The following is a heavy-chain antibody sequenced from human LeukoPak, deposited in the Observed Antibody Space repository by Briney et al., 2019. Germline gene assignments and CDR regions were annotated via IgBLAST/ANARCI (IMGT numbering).Heavy chain of an antibody. CDR3: ARGYGSGSWDWFDP. D-gene: IGHD3-10*01. CDR1: GGSISSYY. V-gene: IGHV4-59*12. CDR2: IYYSGST. J-gene: IGHJ5*02. Sequence: SETLSLTCTVSGGSISSYYWSWIRQPPGKGLEWIGYIYYSGSTNYNPSLKSRVTISVDTSKNQFSLKLSSVTAADTAVYYCARGYGSGSWDWFDPWGQGTLVTVSS.